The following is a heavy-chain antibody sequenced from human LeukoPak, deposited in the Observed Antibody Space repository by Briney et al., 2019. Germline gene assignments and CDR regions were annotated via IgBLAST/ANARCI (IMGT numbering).Heavy chain of an antibody. CDR2: ISAYNGNT. J-gene: IGHJ4*02. Sequence: ASVKVSCKASGYTFTSYGISWVRQAPGQGLEWMGWISAYNGNTNYAQKLQGRVTMTTDTSTSTAYMELRSLRSDDTAVYYCARALHDDSSGYQFDYWGQGTLVTVSS. D-gene: IGHD3-22*01. V-gene: IGHV1-18*01. CDR1: GYTFTSYG. CDR3: ARALHDDSSGYQFDY.